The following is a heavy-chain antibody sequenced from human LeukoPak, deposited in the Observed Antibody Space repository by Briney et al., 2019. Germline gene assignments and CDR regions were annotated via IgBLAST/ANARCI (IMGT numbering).Heavy chain of an antibody. J-gene: IGHJ4*02. CDR1: GFTFSSYS. D-gene: IGHD2-2*01. V-gene: IGHV3-48*04. Sequence: GGSLRLSCAASGFTFSSYSMNWVRQAPGKGLEWVSYISSSGSTIYYADSVKGRFTISRDNAKNSLYLQMNSLRAEDTAVYYCARQSDQYSFDYWGQGTLVTVSS. CDR2: ISSSGSTI. CDR3: ARQSDQYSFDY.